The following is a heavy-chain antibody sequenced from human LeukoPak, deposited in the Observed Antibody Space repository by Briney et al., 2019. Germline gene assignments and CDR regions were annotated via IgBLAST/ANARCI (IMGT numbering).Heavy chain of an antibody. J-gene: IGHJ4*02. V-gene: IGHV1-24*01. Sequence: ASVKVSCKASGYIFTGYYMHWVRQAPGQGLEWMGGFDPEDGETIYAQKFQGRVTMTEDTSTDTAYMELSSLRSEDTAVYYCATSVLIVGAPEAFDYWGQGTLVTVSS. CDR1: GYIFTGYY. CDR2: FDPEDGET. D-gene: IGHD1-26*01. CDR3: ATSVLIVGAPEAFDY.